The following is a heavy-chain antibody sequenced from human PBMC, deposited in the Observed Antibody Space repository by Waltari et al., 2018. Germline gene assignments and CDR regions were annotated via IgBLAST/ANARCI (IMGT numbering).Heavy chain of an antibody. D-gene: IGHD5-18*01. Sequence: DVQLLESGGGLAQPGRSLRLSCTAAGFPFSNYTLTWVRQAPGKGLEWGSGISGSGISRYYADSVKGRFSISRDKSKNTMYMQMNSLRVEDTAVYYCAKSSGYSYGLRLDYWGQGILVTVSS. J-gene: IGHJ4*02. CDR3: AKSSGYSYGLRLDY. CDR1: GFPFSNYT. V-gene: IGHV3-23*01. CDR2: ISGSGISR.